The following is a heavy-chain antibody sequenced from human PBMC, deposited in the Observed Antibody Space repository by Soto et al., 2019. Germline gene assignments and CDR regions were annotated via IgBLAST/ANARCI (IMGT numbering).Heavy chain of an antibody. D-gene: IGHD6-19*01. V-gene: IGHV3-9*01. J-gene: IGHJ1*01. CDR1: GFTFDDYA. CDR2: ISWNSGDI. CDR3: GKHLYRGAAVACIFEH. Sequence: EVQVVESGGGLVQPGRSLRLSCAASGFTFDDYAMHWVRQAPGKGLEWVSGISWNSGDIGYADSVKGRFTISRDNAKNSLYLQINSLTAEETALYYCGKHLYRGAAVACIFEHWGQGTLVTVSS.